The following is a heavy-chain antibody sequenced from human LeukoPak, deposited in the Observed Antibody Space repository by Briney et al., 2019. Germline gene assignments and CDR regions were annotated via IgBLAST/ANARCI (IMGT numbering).Heavy chain of an antibody. CDR3: ARGQYTSTWYRGSRWFDP. D-gene: IGHD6-13*01. CDR2: MNPYSGNT. V-gene: IGHV1-8*03. J-gene: IGHJ5*02. Sequence: GASVKVSCRASGYTFTSYDINWVRQATGQGLEWMGWMNPYSGNTGYAQKFQGRVTITSNTSISTAYMELSNLTSEDTAVYYCARGQYTSTWYRGSRWFDPWGQGTLVIVSS. CDR1: GYTFTSYD.